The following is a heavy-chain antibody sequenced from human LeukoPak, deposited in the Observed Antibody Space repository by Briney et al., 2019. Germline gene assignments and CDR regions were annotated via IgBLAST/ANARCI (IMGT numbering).Heavy chain of an antibody. D-gene: IGHD2-2*01. CDR1: GGSISSSSYY. CDR2: IYYSGST. J-gene: IGHJ6*02. Sequence: SETLSLTCTVSGGSISSSSYYWGWIRQPPGKGLEWIGSIYYSGSTYYNPSLKSRVTISVDTSKNQFSLKLSSVTAADTAVCYCARYCSSTSCPAYYYYGMDVWGQGTTVTVSS. CDR3: ARYCSSTSCPAYYYYGMDV. V-gene: IGHV4-39*01.